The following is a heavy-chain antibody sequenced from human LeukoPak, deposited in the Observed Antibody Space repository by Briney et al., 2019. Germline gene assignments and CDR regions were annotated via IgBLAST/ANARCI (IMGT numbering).Heavy chain of an antibody. V-gene: IGHV3-7*03. CDR3: AARTRGPMDY. CDR1: GFALSNYW. D-gene: IGHD2-2*01. J-gene: IGHJ4*02. Sequence: GGSLRLSCATSGFALSNYWMTWVRQAPGKGRECVSNIEREGSEIYYVGSVRGRFTRSRDNARKSLFLKMNRMRDEDTAVYYCAARTRGPMDYWGQGTLVTVSS. CDR2: IEREGSEI.